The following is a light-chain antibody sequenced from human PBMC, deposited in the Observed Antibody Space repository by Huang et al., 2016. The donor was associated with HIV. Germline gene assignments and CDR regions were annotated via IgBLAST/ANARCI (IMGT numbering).Light chain of an antibody. J-gene: IGKJ1*01. Sequence: DIVMTQSPDSLAVSLGERATINCKSSQSILYSSNNKNYLAWYQQKPGQPPKLLIYWASTRESGVPERFSGSGSGTDFTLTISSLQAEDVAVYYCQHYYSPPPTFGQGTKVEIK. V-gene: IGKV4-1*01. CDR2: WAS. CDR1: QSILYSSNNKNY. CDR3: QHYYSPPPT.